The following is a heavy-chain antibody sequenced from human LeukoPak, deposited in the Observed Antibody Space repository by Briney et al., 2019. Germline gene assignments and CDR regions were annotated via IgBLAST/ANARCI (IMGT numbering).Heavy chain of an antibody. J-gene: IGHJ3*02. CDR1: GFTFSSYA. V-gene: IGHV3-30*04. D-gene: IGHD6-13*01. CDR2: ISYDGSNK. CDR3: ARDEESGSSWYNAFDI. Sequence: PGGSLRLSCAASGFTFSSYAMHWVRQAPGKGLEWVAVISYDGSNKYYADSVKGRFTISRDNSKNTLYLQMNSLRAEGTAVYYCARDEESGSSWYNAFDIWGQGTMVTVSS.